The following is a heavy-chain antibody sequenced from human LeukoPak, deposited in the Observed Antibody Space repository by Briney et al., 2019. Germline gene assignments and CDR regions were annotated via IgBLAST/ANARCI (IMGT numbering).Heavy chain of an antibody. J-gene: IGHJ4*02. D-gene: IGHD3-22*01. CDR3: ARGDYYDSSGYYPYCFDY. V-gene: IGHV3-48*03. Sequence: GGSLRLSCAASGFTFSSYEMNWVRQAPGKGLEWVSSISSSGSTIYYADSVKGRFTISRDNAKNSLYLQMNSLRAEDTAVYYCARGDYYDSSGYYPYCFDYWGQGTLVTVSS. CDR1: GFTFSSYE. CDR2: ISSSGSTI.